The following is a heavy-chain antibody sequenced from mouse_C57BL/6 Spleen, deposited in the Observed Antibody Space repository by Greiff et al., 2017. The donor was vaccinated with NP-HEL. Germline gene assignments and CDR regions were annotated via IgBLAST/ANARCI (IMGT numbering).Heavy chain of an antibody. J-gene: IGHJ1*03. CDR2: ISYDGSN. CDR1: GYSITSGYY. CDR3: AREGITLYFDV. V-gene: IGHV3-6*01. D-gene: IGHD1-1*01. Sequence: EVQLQESGPGLVKPSQSLSLTCSVTGYSITSGYYWNWIRQFPGNKLEWMGYISYDGSNNYNPSLKNRISITRDTSKNQFFLKLNSVTTEDTATYYCAREGITLYFDVWGTGTTVTVSS.